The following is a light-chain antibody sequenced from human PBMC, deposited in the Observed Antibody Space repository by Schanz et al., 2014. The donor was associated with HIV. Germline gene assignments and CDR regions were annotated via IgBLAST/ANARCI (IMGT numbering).Light chain of an antibody. CDR1: QSIGTW. Sequence: DIQMTQSPSTLSASIGDRVTLTCRASQSIGTWLAWYQQKPGRAPKVLIYRASTLQPGVPSRFSGTGSGTEFTLTISSLQPDDFATYYCQQYNSHSTFGQGTKVEIK. J-gene: IGKJ1*01. V-gene: IGKV1-5*03. CDR3: QQYNSHST. CDR2: RAS.